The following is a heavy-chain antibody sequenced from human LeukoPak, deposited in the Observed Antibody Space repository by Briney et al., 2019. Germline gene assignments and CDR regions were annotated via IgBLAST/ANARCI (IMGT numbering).Heavy chain of an antibody. J-gene: IGHJ4*02. V-gene: IGHV1-18*01. CDR3: ARTRGSYYDSSGSLDY. Sequence: ASVKVSCKASGYTFTSYGISWVRQAPGQGLEWMGWISAYNGNTNYAQKLQGRVTMTTDTSTSTAYMELRSLRSDDTAVYYCARTRGSYYDSSGSLDYWGQGTLATVSS. CDR1: GYTFTSYG. CDR2: ISAYNGNT. D-gene: IGHD3-22*01.